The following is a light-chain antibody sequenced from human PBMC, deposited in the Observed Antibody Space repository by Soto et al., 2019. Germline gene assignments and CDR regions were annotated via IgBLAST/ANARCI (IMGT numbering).Light chain of an antibody. J-gene: IGKJ4*01. CDR2: DAL. Sequence: DIQMTQSPSSLPASVGDRVTITCQASQDINNALNWYQQKPGKAPKLLISDALNLEIGVPSRFSGGASGTLFTLTITSLQPEDIATYYCQQFYSLLLTFGGGTKVDNK. V-gene: IGKV1-33*01. CDR3: QQFYSLLLT. CDR1: QDINNA.